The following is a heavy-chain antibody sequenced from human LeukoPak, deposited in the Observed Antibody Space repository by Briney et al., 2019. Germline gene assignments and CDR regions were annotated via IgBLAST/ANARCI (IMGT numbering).Heavy chain of an antibody. Sequence: KPSETLSLTCTVSGGSISSYYWSWIRQPPGKGLEWIGYIYCSGSTNYNPSLKSRVTISVDTSKNQFSLKLSSVTAADTAVYYCARDLLVVVPAAPRGAFDIWGQGTMVTVSS. J-gene: IGHJ3*02. CDR2: IYCSGST. V-gene: IGHV4-59*01. CDR3: ARDLLVVVPAAPRGAFDI. CDR1: GGSISSYY. D-gene: IGHD2-2*01.